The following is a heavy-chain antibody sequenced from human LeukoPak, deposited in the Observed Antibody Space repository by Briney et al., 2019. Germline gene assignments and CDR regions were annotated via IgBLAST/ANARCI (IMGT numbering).Heavy chain of an antibody. CDR2: INTNTGNP. CDR3: ASSPAHGYYYYYMDA. V-gene: IGHV7-4-1*02. D-gene: IGHD2-2*01. CDR1: GYTFTSYA. J-gene: IGHJ6*03. Sequence: ASVKVSCKASGYTFTSYAMNWVRQAPGQGLEWMGWINTNTGNPAYAQGFTGRFVFSLDTSVSTAYLQISSLKAEDTAVYYCASSPAHGYYYYYMDAWGEGTTVTVSS.